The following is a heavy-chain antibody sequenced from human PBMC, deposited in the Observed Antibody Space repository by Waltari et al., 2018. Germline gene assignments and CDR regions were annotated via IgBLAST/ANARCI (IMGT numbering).Heavy chain of an antibody. D-gene: IGHD3-22*01. CDR1: GYSIRSGYH. CDR3: VRDQLPTDSSGYSADYFDR. CDR2: IHHSGST. V-gene: IGHV4-38-2*02. Sequence: QVHLQESGPGPVNPSETLSLTCAVSGYSIRSGYHWGWIRRPPGKGLELIGSIHHSGSTYYSSSLKSRVTLSIDTSENRFSLKLSSVTAADTAIYYCVRDQLPTDSSGYSADYFDRWGQGTLVTVSS. J-gene: IGHJ4*02.